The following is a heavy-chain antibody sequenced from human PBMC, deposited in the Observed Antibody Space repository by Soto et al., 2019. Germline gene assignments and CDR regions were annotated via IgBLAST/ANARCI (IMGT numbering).Heavy chain of an antibody. J-gene: IGHJ3*02. Sequence: QVQLVQSGAEVKKPGSSVKVSCKASGGTFSSYAISWVRQAPGQGLEWMGGIIPIFGTANYAQKFQGRVTITAEKSTRTAYMELSSLRSEGTAVYYCASDQGPRGPHRGAFDIWGQGTMVTVSS. CDR1: GGTFSSYA. CDR3: ASDQGPRGPHRGAFDI. CDR2: IIPIFGTA. V-gene: IGHV1-69*06.